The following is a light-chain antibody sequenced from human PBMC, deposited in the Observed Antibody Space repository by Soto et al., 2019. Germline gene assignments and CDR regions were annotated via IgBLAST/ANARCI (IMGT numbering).Light chain of an antibody. Sequence: EIVLTQSPGTLSLSPGERATLSCRASQSVSSTYLAWYQQKPGQAPRLLIYGASSRATGIPDRFSGCGSGTDLTLTISRLEPEDFAVYYCQRYDISPFPFGQGTKLEIK. CDR2: GAS. CDR1: QSVSSTY. J-gene: IGKJ2*01. CDR3: QRYDISPFP. V-gene: IGKV3-20*01.